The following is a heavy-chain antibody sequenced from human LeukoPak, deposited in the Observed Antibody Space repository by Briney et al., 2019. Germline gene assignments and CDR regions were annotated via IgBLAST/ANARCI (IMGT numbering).Heavy chain of an antibody. D-gene: IGHD4-23*01. J-gene: IGHJ6*03. V-gene: IGHV3-23*01. Sequence: GGSLRLSCAASGFTFSSYAMSWVRQAPGKGLEWVSAISGSGGSTYYADSVKGRFTISRDNSKNTLYLQMNSLRAEDTAVYYCARSTVVTGRYYYYYTDVWGKGTTVTVS. CDR3: ARSTVVTGRYYYYYTDV. CDR2: ISGSGGST. CDR1: GFTFSSYA.